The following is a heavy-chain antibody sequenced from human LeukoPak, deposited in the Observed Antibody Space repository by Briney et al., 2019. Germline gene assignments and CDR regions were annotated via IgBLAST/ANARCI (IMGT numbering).Heavy chain of an antibody. CDR1: GFTFSSYS. CDR2: ISSSSSTI. CDR3: ASGVAGTFDYFDY. Sequence: GGSLRLSCAASGFTFSSYSMNWVRQAPGKGLEWVSYISSSSSTIYYADSVKGRFTISRDNAKNPLYLQMNSLRDEDTAVYYCASGVAGTFDYFDYWGQGTLVTVSS. D-gene: IGHD6-19*01. J-gene: IGHJ4*02. V-gene: IGHV3-48*02.